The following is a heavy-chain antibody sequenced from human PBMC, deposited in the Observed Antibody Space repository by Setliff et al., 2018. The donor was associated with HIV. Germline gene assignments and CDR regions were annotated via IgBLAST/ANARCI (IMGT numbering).Heavy chain of an antibody. CDR3: ARDPSDYYYYYGMDV. CDR2: INPSGGST. D-gene: IGHD2-21*02. Sequence: RASVKVSCKASGYTFTSYYMHWVRQAPGQGLEWMGIINPSGGSTSHAQKFQGRVTMTRDTSTSTFYMELSSLRSEDTAVYYCARDPSDYYYYYGMDVWGQGTTVTVSS. J-gene: IGHJ6*02. CDR1: GYTFTSYY. V-gene: IGHV1-46*01.